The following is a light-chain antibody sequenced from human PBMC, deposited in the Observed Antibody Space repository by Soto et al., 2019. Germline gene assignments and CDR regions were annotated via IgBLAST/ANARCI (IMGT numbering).Light chain of an antibody. CDR3: SSYTSSSPLV. Sequence: QSVLTQPASVSGSPGQSITISCTGTSSDVGGYNYVSWYQQHPGKAPKLMIYEVSNRPSGVSNRSSGSKSGNTASLTISGLQAEDEADYYCSSYTSSSPLVFGTGTKVTVL. CDR2: EVS. CDR1: SSDVGGYNY. J-gene: IGLJ1*01. V-gene: IGLV2-14*01.